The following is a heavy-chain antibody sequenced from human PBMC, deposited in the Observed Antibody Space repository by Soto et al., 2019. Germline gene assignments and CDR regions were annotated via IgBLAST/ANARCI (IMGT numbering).Heavy chain of an antibody. J-gene: IGHJ5*02. V-gene: IGHV3-33*01. CDR3: ARGRDEQQLVTSWFDP. Sequence: QVQLVESGGGVVQPGRSLRLSCAASGFTFSSYGMHWVRQAPGKGLEWVAVIWYDGSNKYYADSVKGRFTISRDNSKNTLYLQMNSLSAADTAVYYCARGRDEQQLVTSWFDPWGQGTLVTVSS. CDR2: IWYDGSNK. CDR1: GFTFSSYG. D-gene: IGHD6-13*01.